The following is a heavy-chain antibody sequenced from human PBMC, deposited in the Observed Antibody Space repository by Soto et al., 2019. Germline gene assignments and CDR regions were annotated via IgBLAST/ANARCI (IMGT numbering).Heavy chain of an antibody. D-gene: IGHD2-2*01. CDR1: GFTFSSYA. V-gene: IGHV3-30-3*01. J-gene: IGHJ6*02. CDR3: ARDLGYCISTSCYDFYYYGMDV. Sequence: GGSLRLSCAASGFTFSSYAMHWVRQAPGKGLEWVAVISYDGSNKYYADSVKGRFTISRDNSKNTLYLQMNSLRAEDTAVYYCARDLGYCISTSCYDFYYYGMDVWGQGTTVTVSS. CDR2: ISYDGSNK.